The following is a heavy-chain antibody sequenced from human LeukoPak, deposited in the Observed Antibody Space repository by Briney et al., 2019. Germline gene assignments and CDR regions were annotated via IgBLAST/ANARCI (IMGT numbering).Heavy chain of an antibody. V-gene: IGHV1-2*04. J-gene: IGHJ3*02. CDR1: GYTFTGYY. CDR3: ARGRYYYDSSGYSHDAFDI. Sequence: ASVKVSFKASGYTFTGYYMHWVRQAPGQGLEWMGWINPNSGGTNYAQKFQGWVTMTRDTSISTAYMELSRLRSDDTAVYYCARGRYYYDSSGYSHDAFDIWGQGTMVTVSS. D-gene: IGHD3-22*01. CDR2: INPNSGGT.